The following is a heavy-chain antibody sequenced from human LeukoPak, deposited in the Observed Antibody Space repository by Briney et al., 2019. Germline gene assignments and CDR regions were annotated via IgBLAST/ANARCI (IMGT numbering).Heavy chain of an antibody. Sequence: PGGSLRLSCAASGFTFSSYEMNWVRQAPGKGLEWVSYISSSGSTIYYADSVKGRFTISRDNAKNSLYLQMNRLRAEDTAFYHCARVKGEGAHIDYWGQGTLVTVSS. CDR2: ISSSGSTI. J-gene: IGHJ4*02. CDR1: GFTFSSYE. D-gene: IGHD1-26*01. CDR3: ARVKGEGAHIDY. V-gene: IGHV3-48*03.